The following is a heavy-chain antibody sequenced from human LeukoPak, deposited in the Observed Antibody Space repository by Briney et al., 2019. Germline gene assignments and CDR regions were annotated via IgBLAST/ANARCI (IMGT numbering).Heavy chain of an antibody. CDR1: GFTFSSYG. CDR2: ISYDGSNK. Sequence: GGSLRLSCAASGFTFSSYGMHWVRQAPGKGLEWVAVISYDGSNKYYADSVKGRFTISRDNSKNTLYLQMNSLRAEDTAVYYCASIAAAIGAFDIWGQGTMVTVSS. J-gene: IGHJ3*02. CDR3: ASIAAAIGAFDI. D-gene: IGHD6-13*01. V-gene: IGHV3-30*03.